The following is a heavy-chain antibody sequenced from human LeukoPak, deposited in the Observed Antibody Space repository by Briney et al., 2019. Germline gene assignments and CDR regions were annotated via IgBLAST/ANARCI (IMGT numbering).Heavy chain of an antibody. J-gene: IGHJ1*01. Sequence: PGGSLRRSCAASGFTCCTISRKRVPPGPGQGREGGSSTTGSSRNIYYADHVKGRLTISTDNGKNSLYLQMNSMKAEDTAVYYCGSGCGSYLFQHWGQGTLVT. V-gene: IGHV3-21*01. D-gene: IGHD1-26*01. CDR3: GSGCGSYLFQH. CDR1: GFTCCTIS. CDR2: TTGSSRNI.